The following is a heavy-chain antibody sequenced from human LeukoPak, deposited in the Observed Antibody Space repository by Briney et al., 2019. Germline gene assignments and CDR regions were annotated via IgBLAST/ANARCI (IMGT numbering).Heavy chain of an antibody. Sequence: ASVKVSCKVSGYTLTELSMHWVRQAPGKGLEWMGGFDPEDGETIYAQKFQGRVTMTEDTSTDTAYMELSSLRSEDTAAYYCATGCSGGSCYSWHWFDLWGRGTLVTVSS. D-gene: IGHD2-15*01. CDR2: FDPEDGET. CDR1: GYTLTELS. V-gene: IGHV1-24*01. J-gene: IGHJ5*02. CDR3: ATGCSGGSCYSWHWFDL.